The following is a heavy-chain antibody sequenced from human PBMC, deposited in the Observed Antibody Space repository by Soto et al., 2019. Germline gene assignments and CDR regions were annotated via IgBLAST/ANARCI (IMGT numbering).Heavy chain of an antibody. CDR2: ISHDGSDR. Sequence: QVELVESGGGLVQPGRSLRLSCEASGFTFSDYGMQWVRQAPGKGLEWVAAISHDGSDRYYADSVKSRFTISRDNSKNTLYLQMTSLRSEDTAIYYCPKGTAGAYPWFDSWGQGTLVTVSA. CDR3: PKGTAGAYPWFDS. V-gene: IGHV3-30*18. D-gene: IGHD6-19*01. J-gene: IGHJ5*01. CDR1: GFTFSDYG.